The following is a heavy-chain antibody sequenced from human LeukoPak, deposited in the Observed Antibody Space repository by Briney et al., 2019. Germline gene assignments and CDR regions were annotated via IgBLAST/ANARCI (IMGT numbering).Heavy chain of an antibody. J-gene: IGHJ3*02. CDR3: TKSDGYGLIRI. D-gene: IGHD3-10*01. CDR2: IYYTGNA. Sequence: SETLSLTCSVSGDSIIGYYWGWIRQPPGKGLEWIGNIYYTGNAYYNSSLKSRVTISLDTSKNQFSLKVISMTAADTAAYYCTKSDGYGLIRICGRGTMVTVSS. CDR1: GDSIIGYY. V-gene: IGHV4-39*07.